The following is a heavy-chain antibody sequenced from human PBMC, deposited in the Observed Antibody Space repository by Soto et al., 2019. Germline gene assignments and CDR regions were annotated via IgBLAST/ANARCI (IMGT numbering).Heavy chain of an antibody. CDR1: GFTFSSYG. J-gene: IGHJ6*02. Sequence: QVQLVESGGGVVQPGRSLRLSCAASGFTFSSYGMHWVRQAPGKGLEWGAVIWYDGSNKYYADSVKGRFTISRDNSKNSLYLQRNSLRAEDTAVYYCAREGGPYYYDSSETYYYGMDVWGQGTTVTVSS. V-gene: IGHV3-33*01. CDR3: AREGGPYYYDSSETYYYGMDV. CDR2: IWYDGSNK. D-gene: IGHD3-22*01.